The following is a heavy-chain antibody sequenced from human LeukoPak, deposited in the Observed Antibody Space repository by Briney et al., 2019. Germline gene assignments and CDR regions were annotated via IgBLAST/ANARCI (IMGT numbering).Heavy chain of an antibody. CDR1: RFTFSSYA. Sequence: PGGSLRLSCAASRFTFSSYAMSWVRQAPAQGLEWVSAISGSGGSTYYADSVKGRFTISRDNSNNTLYLQMNSLRAEDTAVYYCAKNPGSYYYYYYIDVWGIRTTVTVSS. J-gene: IGHJ6*03. CDR3: AKNPGSYYYYYYIDV. V-gene: IGHV3-23*01. CDR2: ISGSGGST. D-gene: IGHD1-26*01.